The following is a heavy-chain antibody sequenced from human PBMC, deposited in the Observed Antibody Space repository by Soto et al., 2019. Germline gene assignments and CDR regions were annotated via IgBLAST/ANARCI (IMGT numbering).Heavy chain of an antibody. CDR1: GFTFSNAW. V-gene: IGHV3-15*07. D-gene: IGHD2-21*01. J-gene: IGHJ4*02. CDR2: IKSKPDGGTT. Sequence: EVRLVESGGGLVKPGGSLSLSCAASGFTFSNAWMNCVRQAPGKGLEWVGRIKSKPDGGTTDYAAPVKGRFTISRDDSKNTLYLQMTSLKTEDTAVYYCIVRYPYYFDYWGQGTLVTVSS. CDR3: IVRYPYYFDY.